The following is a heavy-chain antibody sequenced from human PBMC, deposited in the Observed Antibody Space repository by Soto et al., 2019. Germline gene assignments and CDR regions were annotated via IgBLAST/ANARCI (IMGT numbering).Heavy chain of an antibody. Sequence: EVQLVETGGGLIQPGGSLRLSCAASGFAVSSNYMSWVRQAPGKGLEWVSVIYGDGTTYYADSVNGRFTISRDTSKNTLYFHMNGLRAENRAVYSWARAICCGGTSHGGFASGGQGPWAPVPS. CDR3: ARAICCGGTSHGGFAS. CDR2: IYGDGTT. J-gene: IGHJ4*02. CDR1: GFAVSSNY. D-gene: IGHD2-15*01. V-gene: IGHV3-53*02.